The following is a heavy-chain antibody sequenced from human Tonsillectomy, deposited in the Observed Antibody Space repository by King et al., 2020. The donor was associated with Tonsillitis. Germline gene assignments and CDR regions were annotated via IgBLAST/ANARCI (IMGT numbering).Heavy chain of an antibody. V-gene: IGHV4-39*01. D-gene: IGHD3-3*01. J-gene: IGHJ4*02. CDR2: VYYSGST. CDR1: GRSINRSSYY. Sequence: LQLQESGPGLVKPSETLSLTCTASGRSINRSSYYWGWVRQPPGKGLEWIGSVYYSGSTYYSPSLKSRLTISVDTSKNQFSLKLRSVTAADTALYFCARHFDLRSWLDNWGQGTLVTVSS. CDR3: ARHFDLRSWLDN.